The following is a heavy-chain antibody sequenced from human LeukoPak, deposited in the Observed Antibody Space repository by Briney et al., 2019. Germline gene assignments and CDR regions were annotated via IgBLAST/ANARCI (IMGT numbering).Heavy chain of an antibody. V-gene: IGHV4-59*01. CDR3: ARENYDILTGPYYYYYYMDV. Sequence: PSETLSLTCTVSGGSISSYYWSWIRQPPGKGLEWIGYIYYSGSTNYNPSLKSRVTISVDTSKNQFSLKLSSVTAADTAVYYCARENYDILTGPYYYYYYMDVWGKGTTVTISS. CDR2: IYYSGST. D-gene: IGHD3-9*01. J-gene: IGHJ6*03. CDR1: GGSISSYY.